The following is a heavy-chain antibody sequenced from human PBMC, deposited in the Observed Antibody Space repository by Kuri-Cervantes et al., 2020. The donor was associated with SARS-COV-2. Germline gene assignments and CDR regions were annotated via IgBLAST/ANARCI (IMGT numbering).Heavy chain of an antibody. V-gene: IGHV3-30-3*01. CDR2: ISYDGSNK. CDR3: ARDRGVDYCSSTSCPSGPFGPFDP. CDR1: GFTFSSYA. J-gene: IGHJ5*02. Sequence: GESLKISCAASGFTFSSYAMHWVRQAPGKGLEWVAVISYDGSNKYYADSVKGRFNISRDNSKNTLYLQMNSLRAEDTAVYYCARDRGVDYCSSTSCPSGPFGPFDPWGQGTLVTVSS. D-gene: IGHD2-2*01.